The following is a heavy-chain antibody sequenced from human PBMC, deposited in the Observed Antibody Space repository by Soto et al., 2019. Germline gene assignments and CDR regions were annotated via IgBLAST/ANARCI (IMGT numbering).Heavy chain of an antibody. V-gene: IGHV1-69*12. D-gene: IGHD2-15*01. Sequence: QVQLVQSGAEVKKPGSSVKVSCKASGGTFSSYAISWVRQAPGQGLEWMGGIIPIFGTTNYEQKLQGRVTITDDESKCTAYMEMSSLRSEDTAVYYCARVVSVVKSFHYWYFDLWGRGTLVTVSS. J-gene: IGHJ2*01. CDR1: GGTFSSYA. CDR3: ARVVSVVKSFHYWYFDL. CDR2: IIPIFGTT.